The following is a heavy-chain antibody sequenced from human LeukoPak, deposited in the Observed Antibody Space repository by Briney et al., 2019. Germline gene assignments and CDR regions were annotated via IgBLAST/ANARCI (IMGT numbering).Heavy chain of an antibody. V-gene: IGHV4-39*01. CDR2: AFYSGDT. CDR1: GGSIIGSTYY. Sequence: SETLSLTCTVSGGSIIGSTYYWGWIRQPPGKGLEWIGSAFYSGDTYYKSSLKSQVTISVDTSKNQFSLKLSSVTAADTAVYYCGRLRGAMTTVTSNFDYWGQGTLVTVSS. J-gene: IGHJ4*02. CDR3: GRLRGAMTTVTSNFDY. D-gene: IGHD4-17*01.